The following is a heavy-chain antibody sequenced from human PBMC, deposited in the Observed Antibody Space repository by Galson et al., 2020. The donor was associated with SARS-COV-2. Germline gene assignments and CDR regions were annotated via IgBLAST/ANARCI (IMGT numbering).Heavy chain of an antibody. CDR3: ATDYVWGSYRDEGDCDY. D-gene: IGHD3-16*02. V-gene: IGHV3-9*01. CDR2: INSNSNSI. CDR1: GFNFDDYA. J-gene: IGHJ4*02. Sequence: GESPKIYCAAPGFNFDDYAMHWVRQAPRKGLEWVSGINSNSNSIGYADSVKGRFTISRDNAKNSLYLQMNNMSAEDTAVYYCATDYVWGSYRDEGDCDYWGQGTLVTVSS.